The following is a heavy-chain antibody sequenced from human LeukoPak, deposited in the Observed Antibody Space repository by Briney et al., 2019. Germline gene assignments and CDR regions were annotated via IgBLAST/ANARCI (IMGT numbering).Heavy chain of an antibody. V-gene: IGHV1-2*02. CDR3: ARDFFSPHPPPGFYSLFRQITRQYYYYYYMDV. CDR1: GYTFTGYY. J-gene: IGHJ6*03. Sequence: GASVKVSCKASGYTFTGYYMHWVRQAPGQGLEWMGWINPNSGGTNYAQKFQGRVTMTRDTSISTAYMELRSLRSDDTAVYYCARDFFSPHPPPGFYSLFRQITRQYYYYYYMDVWGKGTTVTVSS. D-gene: IGHD3-22*01. CDR2: INPNSGGT.